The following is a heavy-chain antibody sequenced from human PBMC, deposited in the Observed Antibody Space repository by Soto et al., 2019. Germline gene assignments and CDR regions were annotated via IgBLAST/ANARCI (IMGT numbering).Heavy chain of an antibody. J-gene: IGHJ4*02. D-gene: IGHD1-26*01. V-gene: IGHV3-23*01. CDR2: ITNGAGNT. CDR3: AKDFNSGTYSPLNY. CDR1: GFTFSSYA. Sequence: GGSLRLSCAASGFTFSSYAMTWVRQAPGKGLEWVSAITNGAGNTFYADSVKGRFTISRDNSNNILYLQLNSLRAEDTALYYCAKDFNSGTYSPLNYWGQGTLVTVSS.